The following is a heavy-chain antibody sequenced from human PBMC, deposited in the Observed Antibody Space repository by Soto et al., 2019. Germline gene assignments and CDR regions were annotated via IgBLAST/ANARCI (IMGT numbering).Heavy chain of an antibody. CDR2: ISYDGSDK. Sequence: GGSLRLSCAASGFTFTTYPMHWVRQAPGKGLEWVAVISYDGSDKYYADSVKGRFTISRDNSEKTVYLQMNSLRPEDTALYYCASGRVTFGGVIGLFDYWGQGTAVTVSS. D-gene: IGHD3-16*02. CDR3: ASGRVTFGGVIGLFDY. J-gene: IGHJ4*02. V-gene: IGHV3-30-3*01. CDR1: GFTFTTYP.